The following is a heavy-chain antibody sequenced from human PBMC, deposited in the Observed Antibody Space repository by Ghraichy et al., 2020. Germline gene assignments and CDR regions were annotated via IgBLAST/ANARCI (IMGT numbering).Heavy chain of an antibody. CDR2: IYTSGST. Sequence: SLNISCTVSGGSIRSGSYYWSWIRQPAGKGLEWIGRIYTSGSTNYNPSLKSRVTISVDTSKNHFSLRLSSVTAADTAVYYCARHVVVVAAGYFDYWGQGTLVTVSS. J-gene: IGHJ4*02. D-gene: IGHD2-15*01. CDR1: GGSIRSGSYY. CDR3: ARHVVVVAAGYFDY. V-gene: IGHV4-61*02.